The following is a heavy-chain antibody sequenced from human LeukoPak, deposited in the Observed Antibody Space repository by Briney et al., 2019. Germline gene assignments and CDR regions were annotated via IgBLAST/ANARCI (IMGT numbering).Heavy chain of an antibody. CDR2: IIPIFGTA. Sequence: ASVKVSCKASGYTFTSYAMHWVRQAPGQGLEWMGGIIPIFGTANYAQKFQGRVTITADESTSTAYMELSSLRSEDTAVYYCAGGQSSPFYYYYGMDVWGQGTTVTVSS. V-gene: IGHV1-69*13. J-gene: IGHJ6*02. CDR1: GYTFTSYA. CDR3: AGGQSSPFYYYYGMDV. D-gene: IGHD3-16*01.